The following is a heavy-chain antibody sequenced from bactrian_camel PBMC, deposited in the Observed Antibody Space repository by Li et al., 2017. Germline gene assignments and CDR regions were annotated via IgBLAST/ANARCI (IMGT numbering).Heavy chain of an antibody. CDR1: GFAFSSYS. J-gene: IGHJ6*01. CDR2: INTAHTNT. Sequence: VQLVESGGGLVQPGGPLRLSCVASGFAFSSYSMSWVRQAPGKGLEWVSTINTAHTNTWYVDSVQDRFTVSSDNAKNTVYLQMNSLKAEDAAVYYCSSSTVEAGTAVDFGYWGQGTQVTVS. D-gene: IGHD6*01. CDR3: SSSTVEAGTAVDFGY. V-gene: IGHV3S40*01.